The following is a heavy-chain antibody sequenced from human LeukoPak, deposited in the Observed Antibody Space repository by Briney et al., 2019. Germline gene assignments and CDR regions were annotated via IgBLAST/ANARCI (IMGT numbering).Heavy chain of an antibody. D-gene: IGHD3-22*01. V-gene: IGHV3-30*04. Sequence: GGSLRLSCAASGFTFSSYAMHWVRQAPGKGLEWVAVISYDGSNKYYADSVKGRFTISRDNSKNTLYLQMNSLRAEDTAVYYCAKDATRNYDGDAFDIWGQGTMVTVSS. CDR1: GFTFSSYA. J-gene: IGHJ3*02. CDR2: ISYDGSNK. CDR3: AKDATRNYDGDAFDI.